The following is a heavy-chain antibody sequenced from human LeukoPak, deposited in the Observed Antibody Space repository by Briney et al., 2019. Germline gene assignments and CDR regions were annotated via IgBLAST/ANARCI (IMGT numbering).Heavy chain of an antibody. CDR1: GFTFSSYS. J-gene: IGHJ5*02. Sequence: GGSLRLSCAASGFTFSSYSMNWVRQAPGKGLEWVSVISGGGSSTNYADSVKGRFTISRENSKNTLYLQMNSLRAEDTAVYYCAHTDSYYFDSGMVSWGQGALVTVFS. D-gene: IGHD3-22*01. CDR3: AHTDSYYFDSGMVS. CDR2: ISGGGSST. V-gene: IGHV3-23*01.